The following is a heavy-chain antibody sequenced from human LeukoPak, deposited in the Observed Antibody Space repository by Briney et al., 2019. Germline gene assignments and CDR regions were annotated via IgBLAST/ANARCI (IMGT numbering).Heavy chain of an antibody. J-gene: IGHJ4*02. CDR3: VRTGSGGYDFDY. Sequence: GGSLRLSCAASGFTFSSYDMHWVRQATGKGLEWVSAIGTAGDTYYPGSVKGRFTISRENAKNSLYLQMNSLRAGDTAVYYCVRTGSGGYDFDYWGQGTLVTVSS. V-gene: IGHV3-13*01. CDR1: GFTFSSYD. CDR2: IGTAGDT. D-gene: IGHD2-15*01.